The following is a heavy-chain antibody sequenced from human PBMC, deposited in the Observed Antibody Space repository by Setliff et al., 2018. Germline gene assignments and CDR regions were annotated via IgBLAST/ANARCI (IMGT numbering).Heavy chain of an antibody. J-gene: IGHJ4*02. Sequence: LRLSCAASGFTFSSYAMNWVRQAPGKGLEWVSAFSYSGGDTYYADSVKGRFTISRDNSKNTLYLQMNSLKADDTAVYYCTTRYHNPGDGYMAVFDFWGQGSLVTVSS. D-gene: IGHD2-21*01. CDR1: GFTFSSYA. CDR2: FSYSGGDT. V-gene: IGHV3-23*01. CDR3: TTRYHNPGDGYMAVFDF.